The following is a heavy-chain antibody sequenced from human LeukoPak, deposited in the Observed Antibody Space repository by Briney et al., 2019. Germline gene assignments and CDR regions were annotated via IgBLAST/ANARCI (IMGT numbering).Heavy chain of an antibody. CDR3: ARDPGYGNMDV. CDR1: GFTFSSYA. Sequence: PGGSLRLSCAASGFTFSSYAMTWVRQAPGKGLEWVSVIYSGGSTYYADSVKGRFTISRDNSKNTLYLQMNSLRAEDTAVYYCARDPGYGNMDVWGQGTTVTVSS. J-gene: IGHJ6*02. V-gene: IGHV3-53*01. CDR2: IYSGGST. D-gene: IGHD5-18*01.